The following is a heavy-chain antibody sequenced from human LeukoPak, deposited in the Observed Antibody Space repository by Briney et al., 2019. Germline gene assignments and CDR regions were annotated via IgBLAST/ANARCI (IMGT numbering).Heavy chain of an antibody. V-gene: IGHV3-30-3*01. CDR2: MSYDGSDK. CDR3: ARDQPGTYTLSST. D-gene: IGHD2/OR15-2a*01. Sequence: GGSLRLSCAASGFTFSNYAMHWVRQAPGKGLEWVAFMSYDGSDKYYADSVKGRFTISRDNSKNTLYLQMNSPTAEDTAVYYCARDQPGTYTLSSTWGQGTLVTISS. CDR1: GFTFSNYA. J-gene: IGHJ4*02.